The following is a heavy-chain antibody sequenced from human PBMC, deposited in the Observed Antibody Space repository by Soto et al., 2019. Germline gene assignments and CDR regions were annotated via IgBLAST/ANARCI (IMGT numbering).Heavy chain of an antibody. CDR1: GYTFTSYG. Sequence: ASVKVSCKASGYTFTSYGISWVRQAPGQGLEWMGWISAYNGNTNYAQKLQGRVTMTADKSTSTAYMELSSLRSEDTAVYYCARVEIFGVAPYYYGMDVWGQGTTVTVSS. V-gene: IGHV1-18*01. CDR3: ARVEIFGVAPYYYGMDV. CDR2: ISAYNGNT. J-gene: IGHJ6*02. D-gene: IGHD3-3*01.